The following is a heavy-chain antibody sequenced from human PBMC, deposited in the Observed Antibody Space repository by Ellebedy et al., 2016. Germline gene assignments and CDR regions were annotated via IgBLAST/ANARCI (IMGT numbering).Heavy chain of an antibody. CDR2: IYYSGST. V-gene: IGHV4-59*01. Sequence: SETLSLTXTVSGGSINYWSWIRQPPGKGLEWIGYIYYSGSTNYNPSLKSRVTISVDTSKNQFSLKLSSVTAADTAVYYCARDRVVAALRYYYYGMDVWGQGTTVTVSS. D-gene: IGHD2-15*01. CDR3: ARDRVVAALRYYYYGMDV. J-gene: IGHJ6*02. CDR1: GGSINY.